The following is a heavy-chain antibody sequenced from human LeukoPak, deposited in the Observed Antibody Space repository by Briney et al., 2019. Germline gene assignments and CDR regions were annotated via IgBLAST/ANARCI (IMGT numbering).Heavy chain of an antibody. CDR2: IFPDDSDT. Sequence: GESLKISCKGSGYNFAHDWIGWVRQMPGKGLEWMGIIFPDDSDTIYSPSFQGQVTISADKSINTAYLRWSNLKASDSAIYYCARQESEMTTPANRYFDLWGQGTLMTVSS. CDR1: GYNFAHDW. J-gene: IGHJ4*02. D-gene: IGHD5-24*01. CDR3: ARQESEMTTPANRYFDL. V-gene: IGHV5-51*01.